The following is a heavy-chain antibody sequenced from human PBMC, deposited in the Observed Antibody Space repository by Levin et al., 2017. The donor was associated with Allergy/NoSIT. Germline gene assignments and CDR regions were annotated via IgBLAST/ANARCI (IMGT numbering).Heavy chain of an antibody. CDR2: IDPTDSYT. CDR1: GDNFPNYW. V-gene: IGHV5-10-1*01. CDR3: VRHPPWRGGTIRTLFDA. J-gene: IGHJ5*02. D-gene: IGHD3-16*01. Sequence: GGSLRLSCKASGDNFPNYWISWVRQTPVKGLEWMARIDPTDSYTTYSPSFQGHVTISVDKSISSAYLQWRSLKASDTAMYYCVRHPPWRGGTIRTLFDAWGQGTLVTVSS.